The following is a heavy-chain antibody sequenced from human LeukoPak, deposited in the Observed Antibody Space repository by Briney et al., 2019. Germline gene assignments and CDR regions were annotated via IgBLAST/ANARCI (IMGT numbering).Heavy chain of an antibody. CDR1: GGSISSGGYY. Sequence: PSQTLSLTCTVSGGSISSGGYYWSWIRQHPGKGLEWIGYIYYSGSTYYNPSLKSRVTISVDTSKNQFSLKLSSVTAADTAVYYCARGVEMATISTATFDYWGQGTLVTVSS. CDR2: IYYSGST. V-gene: IGHV4-30-4*08. J-gene: IGHJ4*02. CDR3: ARGVEMATISTATFDY. D-gene: IGHD5-24*01.